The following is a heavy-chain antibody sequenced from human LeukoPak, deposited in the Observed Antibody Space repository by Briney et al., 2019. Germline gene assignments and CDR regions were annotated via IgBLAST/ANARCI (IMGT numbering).Heavy chain of an antibody. D-gene: IGHD6-19*01. V-gene: IGHV4-61*02. Sequence: PSETLSLTCTVSGGSISSSSYYWSWIRQPAGKGLEWVVRIYTSASTNYNPSLKGRVTMSVDTSKNQFSLKLSSVIAAGAAVYYCPRSDSSGPDYWGQRTLVTVSS. CDR3: PRSDSSGPDY. CDR1: GGSISSSSYY. CDR2: IYTSAST. J-gene: IGHJ4*02.